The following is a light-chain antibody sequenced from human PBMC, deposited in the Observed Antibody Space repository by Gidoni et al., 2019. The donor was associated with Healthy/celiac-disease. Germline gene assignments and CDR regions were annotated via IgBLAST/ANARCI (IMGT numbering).Light chain of an antibody. CDR3: QQRSNWPLT. CDR2: DAS. CDR1: QSVSSY. Sequence: EIVLTQSPATLSWSTGERATLSCRASQSVSSYLAWYQPKPGQAPRLLIYDASNRATGIPARFSGSGSGTDFTLTISSLEPEAFAVYYCQQRSNWPLTFGPGTKVDIK. V-gene: IGKV3-11*01. J-gene: IGKJ3*01.